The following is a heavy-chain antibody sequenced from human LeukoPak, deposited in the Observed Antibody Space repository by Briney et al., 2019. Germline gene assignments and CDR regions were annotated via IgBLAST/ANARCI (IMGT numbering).Heavy chain of an antibody. CDR3: ARATRGIYHYIWGTYRYTAIGY. V-gene: IGHV3-21*01. J-gene: IGHJ4*02. D-gene: IGHD3-16*02. CDR2: ISSSSSYI. CDR1: GFTFSSYS. Sequence: GGSLRLSCAASGFTFSSYSMNWVRQAPGKGLEWVSSISSSSSYIYYADSVKGRFTISRDNAKNSLYLQMNSLRAEDTAVYYCARATRGIYHYIWGTYRYTAIGYWGQGTLVTVSS.